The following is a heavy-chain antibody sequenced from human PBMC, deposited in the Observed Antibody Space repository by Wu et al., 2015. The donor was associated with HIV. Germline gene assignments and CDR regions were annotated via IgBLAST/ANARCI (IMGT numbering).Heavy chain of an antibody. V-gene: IGHV1-8*01. J-gene: IGHJ5*02. CDR1: GYTFTSYD. CDR3: ARGFAYYYLYNWFDP. D-gene: IGHD3-10*01. CDR2: MNPNSGNT. Sequence: QVQLVQSGAEVKKPGASVKVSCKTSGYTFTSYDINWVRQATGQGLEWMGWMNPNSGNTAYAQKFQGRITMTRNTSISTAYMELSSLRSEDTAVYYCARGFAYYYLYNWFDPWGQGTLVTVSS.